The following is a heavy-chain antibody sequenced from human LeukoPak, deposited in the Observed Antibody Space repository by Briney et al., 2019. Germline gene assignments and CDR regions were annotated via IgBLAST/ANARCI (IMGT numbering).Heavy chain of an antibody. J-gene: IGHJ5*02. Sequence: VASVKVSCKASGYTFSSYGISWVRQAPGQGLEWMGWISAYNGNTNYAQMVQGRVTMTTDTSTSTAYMEVRSLRPDDTAMYYCARDVGDIVTIPAAISVPWGQGTLVTVSS. CDR1: GYTFSSYG. CDR3: ARDVGDIVTIPAAISVP. D-gene: IGHD2-2*01. CDR2: ISAYNGNT. V-gene: IGHV1-18*01.